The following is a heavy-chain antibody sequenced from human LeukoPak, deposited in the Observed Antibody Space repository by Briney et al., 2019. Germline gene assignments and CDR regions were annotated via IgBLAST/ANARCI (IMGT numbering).Heavy chain of an antibody. CDR3: AKDSPSGSYSNGVDY. V-gene: IGHV3-30*18. CDR1: GFTFSSYG. Sequence: GGSLRLSCAASGFTFSSYGMHWVRQAPGNGLEWVAVISYDGSNKYYADSVKGRFTISRDNSKNTLYLQMNSLRAEDTAVYYCAKDSPSGSYSNGVDYWGQGTLVTVSS. CDR2: ISYDGSNK. D-gene: IGHD1-26*01. J-gene: IGHJ4*02.